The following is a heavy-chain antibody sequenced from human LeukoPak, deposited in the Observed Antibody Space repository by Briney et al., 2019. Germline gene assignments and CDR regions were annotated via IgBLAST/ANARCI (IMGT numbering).Heavy chain of an antibody. D-gene: IGHD1-26*01. CDR3: ARNRRYSGSYSAFDI. Sequence: DSGPALEKPTQTHTRTCTFPGFSLSTSGTFGPWTGEPPGKAQEWRVIMDWDDDKYYSTSLKTRLTISKDTSKNQVVLTMTNVGPVDTATYYCARNRRYSGSYSAFDIWGQGTMVTVCS. CDR2: MDWDDDK. CDR1: GFSLSTSGTF. V-gene: IGHV2-70*01. J-gene: IGHJ3*02.